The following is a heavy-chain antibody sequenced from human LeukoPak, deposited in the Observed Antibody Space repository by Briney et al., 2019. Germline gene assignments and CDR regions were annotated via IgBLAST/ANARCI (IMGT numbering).Heavy chain of an antibody. D-gene: IGHD1-26*01. V-gene: IGHV3-23*01. CDR3: AKDQGGSYAFDY. CDR1: GFTFSTYA. CDR2: ISGSGGST. J-gene: IGHJ4*02. Sequence: GGSLRLSCAASGFTFSTYAMSWVRQIPGKGLEWVSAISGSGGSTYYADSVKGRFTISRDNSKNTLYLQMNSLRAEDTAVYYCAKDQGGSYAFDYWGQGTLVTVSS.